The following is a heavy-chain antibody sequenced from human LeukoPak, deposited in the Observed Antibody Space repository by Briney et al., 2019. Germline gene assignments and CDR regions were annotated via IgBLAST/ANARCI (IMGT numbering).Heavy chain of an antibody. CDR2: ISWNSGSI. D-gene: IGHD1-26*01. V-gene: IGHV3-9*01. CDR1: GFTFDDYA. J-gene: IGHJ4*02. CDR3: ARGVDSGSYYAFDY. Sequence: GGSLRLSCAASGFTFDDYAMHWVRHAPGKGLEWVSGISWNSGSIVYADSVKGRFTISRDNAKNSLYLQMNTLRAEDTALYYCARGVDSGSYYAFDYWGQGTLVTVSS.